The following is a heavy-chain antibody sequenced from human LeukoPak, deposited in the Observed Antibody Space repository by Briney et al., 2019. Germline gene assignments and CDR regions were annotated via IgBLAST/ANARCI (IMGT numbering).Heavy chain of an antibody. Sequence: SETLSLTCTVSGGPISRHYWSWIRQPPGKGLEWIGYIYSSGSTSYNPSFQSRVTISEDMSKNQFSLRVSSVTAADTALYFCARQTPWDENHFFDYWGQGALVTVSS. CDR3: ARQTPWDENHFFDY. D-gene: IGHD1-14*01. J-gene: IGHJ4*02. V-gene: IGHV4-4*09. CDR2: IYSSGST. CDR1: GGPISRHY.